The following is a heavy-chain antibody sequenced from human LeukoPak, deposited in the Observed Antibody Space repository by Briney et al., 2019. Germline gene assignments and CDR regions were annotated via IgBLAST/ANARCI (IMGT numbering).Heavy chain of an antibody. CDR2: IYYIGST. CDR1: GGSITTYF. CDR3: ASVRRDGYPFDY. V-gene: IGHV4-59*01. Sequence: SETLSLTCTVSGGSITTYFWGWIRQPPGKGLEWIGYIYYIGSTNYNPSLKSRVTISVDTSKNQFSLKLSSVTAADTAVYYCASVRRDGYPFDYWGQGTLVTVSS. J-gene: IGHJ4*02. D-gene: IGHD5-24*01.